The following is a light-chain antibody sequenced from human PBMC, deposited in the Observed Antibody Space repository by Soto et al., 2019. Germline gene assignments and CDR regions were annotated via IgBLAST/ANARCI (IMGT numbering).Light chain of an antibody. CDR1: QSLVYSDGNTY. J-gene: IGKJ1*01. CDR2: KVS. Sequence: DVVMTQSPLSLPVTLGQPASISCRSSQSLVYSDGNTYLNWFQQSPGQSPRRLIYKVSSRDSGVPDRFSGSGSGSDFTLKISRVEAEDVGVYYCMQGTHWPPTFGQGTKVDIK. CDR3: MQGTHWPPT. V-gene: IGKV2-30*01.